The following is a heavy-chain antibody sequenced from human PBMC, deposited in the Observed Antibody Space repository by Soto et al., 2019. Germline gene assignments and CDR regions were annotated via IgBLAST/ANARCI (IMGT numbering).Heavy chain of an antibody. D-gene: IGHD2-2*01. Sequence: ASVKVSCKASGYTFTGYYMHRVRQAPGQGLEWMGWINPNSGGTNYAQKLQGRVTMTRDTSISTAYMELSRLRYDDTAVYYCARAGGVVVPAAMQYYYYGMDVWGQGTTVTVSS. CDR3: ARAGGVVVPAAMQYYYYGMDV. V-gene: IGHV1-2*02. J-gene: IGHJ6*02. CDR1: GYTFTGYY. CDR2: INPNSGGT.